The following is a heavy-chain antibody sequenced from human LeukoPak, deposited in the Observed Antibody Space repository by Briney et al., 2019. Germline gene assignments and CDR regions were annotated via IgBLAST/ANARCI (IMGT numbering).Heavy chain of an antibody. CDR2: IRYDGSSK. Sequence: GGSLRLSCAASGFTFSSYGMPWVRQAPGKGLEWVAFIRYDGSSKYYADSVKGRFTISRDNSKNTLYLQMNSLRAEDTAVYYCAKRGMGTVDYWGQGTLVTVSS. J-gene: IGHJ4*02. CDR1: GFTFSSYG. V-gene: IGHV3-30*02. CDR3: AKRGMGTVDY. D-gene: IGHD5-24*01.